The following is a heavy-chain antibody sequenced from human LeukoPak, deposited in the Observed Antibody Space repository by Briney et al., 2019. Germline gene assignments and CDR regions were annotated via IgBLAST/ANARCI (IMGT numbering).Heavy chain of an antibody. V-gene: IGHV4-34*01. J-gene: IGHJ5*02. D-gene: IGHD1-26*01. CDR3: ARGRGRSHIVGPPKFDP. Sequence: KPSETLSLTCAVYGGSFSGYYWSWIRQPPGKGLEWIGEINHSGSTNYNPSLKSRVTISVDTSKNQFSLKLSSVTAADTAVYYCARGRGRSHIVGPPKFDPWGQGTLVTVSS. CDR2: INHSGST. CDR1: GGSFSGYY.